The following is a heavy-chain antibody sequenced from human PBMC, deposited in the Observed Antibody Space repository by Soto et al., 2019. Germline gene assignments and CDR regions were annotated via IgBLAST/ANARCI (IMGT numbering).Heavy chain of an antibody. V-gene: IGHV3-72*01. CDR2: IRNKANSYTT. CDR3: ASAWFGKLKYFDY. J-gene: IGHJ4*02. Sequence: EVQLVESGGGLVQPGGSLRLSCAASGFTFSDHYMEWVRQAPGKGLEWVGRIRNKANSYTTEYGASVKGRFTISRDDSKNSLSRQMNSLKTEDTAVYYCASAWFGKLKYFDYCGQGTLVTVSS. D-gene: IGHD3-10*01. CDR1: GFTFSDHY.